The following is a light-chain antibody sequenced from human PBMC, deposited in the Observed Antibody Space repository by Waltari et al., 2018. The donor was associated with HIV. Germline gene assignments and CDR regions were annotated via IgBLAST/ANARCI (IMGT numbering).Light chain of an antibody. V-gene: IGKV1-9*01. J-gene: IGKJ4*01. CDR1: QGINSY. Sequence: DIQLTQSPSFLSASVGDRVTITCRASQGINSYLAWYQQKPGKAPKLLISAASTLQSGVPPRFSGSGFGTEFTLTISSLQPEDFATYYCQQVNNYPLTFGGGTEVEIK. CDR3: QQVNNYPLT. CDR2: AAS.